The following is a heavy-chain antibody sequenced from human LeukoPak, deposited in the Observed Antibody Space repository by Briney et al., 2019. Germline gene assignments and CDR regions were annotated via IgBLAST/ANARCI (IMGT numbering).Heavy chain of an antibody. J-gene: IGHJ5*02. CDR2: FYYSGST. Sequence: SETLSLTCTVSGGSISSGDYYWSWIRQPPGKGLEWIGYFYYSGSTYYNPSHKSRVTISVDTSKNQFSLKLSSVTAADTAVYFYARGGWFHDRWGQGTLVTVPS. V-gene: IGHV4-30-4*01. CDR1: GGSISSGDYY. CDR3: ARGGWFHDR. D-gene: IGHD6-19*01.